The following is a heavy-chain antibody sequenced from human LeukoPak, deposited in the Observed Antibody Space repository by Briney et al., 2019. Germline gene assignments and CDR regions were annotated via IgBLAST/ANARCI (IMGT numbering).Heavy chain of an antibody. J-gene: IGHJ4*02. D-gene: IGHD4-17*01. Sequence: GGSLRLSCAASGFTFSSYGMHWVRQAPGKGLEWVAVISYDGSNKYYADSVKGRFTISRDNSKNTLYLQMNSLRAEDTAVYYCAKVALLYGDYAYFDYWGQGTLVTVSS. CDR3: AKVALLYGDYAYFDY. CDR1: GFTFSSYG. CDR2: ISYDGSNK. V-gene: IGHV3-30*18.